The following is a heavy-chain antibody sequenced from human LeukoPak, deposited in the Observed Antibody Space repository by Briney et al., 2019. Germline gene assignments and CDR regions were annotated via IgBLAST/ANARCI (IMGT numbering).Heavy chain of an antibody. J-gene: IGHJ4*02. CDR2: IVVGSGNT. D-gene: IGHD3-22*01. CDR1: GFTFTRSA. CDR3: QWLLRDY. V-gene: IGHV1-58*02. Sequence: ASVKVSCKASGFTFTRSAMQWVRQARGQRLEWIGWIVVGSGNTNYAQTFQERVTITRDMSTSTAYMELSSLRSEDTAVYYCQWLLRDYWGQGTLVTVSS.